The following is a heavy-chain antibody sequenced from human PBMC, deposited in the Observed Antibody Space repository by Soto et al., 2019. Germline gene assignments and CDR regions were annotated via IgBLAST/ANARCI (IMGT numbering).Heavy chain of an antibody. CDR3: LRYFDWFPDSPHDAFDI. CDR2: ISGSGGST. J-gene: IGHJ3*02. CDR1: GFTFSSYA. D-gene: IGHD3-9*01. Sequence: EVQLLESGGGLVQPGGSLRLSCAASGFTFSSYAMSWVRQAPGKGLEWVSAISGSGGSTYYADSVKGRFTISRDNSKNTLYRQMTSLRAEDTVVYYSLRYFDWFPDSPHDAFDIWGQGTMVTVSS. V-gene: IGHV3-23*01.